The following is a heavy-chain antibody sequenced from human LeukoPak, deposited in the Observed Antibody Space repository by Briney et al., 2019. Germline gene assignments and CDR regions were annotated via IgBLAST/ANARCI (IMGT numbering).Heavy chain of an antibody. D-gene: IGHD6-13*01. V-gene: IGHV4-39*01. CDR2: IYYSGST. Sequence: SETLSLTCTVSGGPISSSSYYWGWIRQPPGKGLEWIGSIYYSGSTYYNPSLKSRVTISVDTSKNQFSLKLSSVTAADTAVYYCARTYSSSWYNWFDPWGQGTLVTVSS. CDR3: ARTYSSSWYNWFDP. CDR1: GGPISSSSYY. J-gene: IGHJ5*02.